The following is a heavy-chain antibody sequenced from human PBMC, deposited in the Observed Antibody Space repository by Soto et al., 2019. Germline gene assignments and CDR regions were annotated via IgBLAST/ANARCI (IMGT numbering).Heavy chain of an antibody. Sequence: QVQLVESGGGVVQPGRSLRLSCAASGFTFSSYGMHWVRQAPGKGLEWVAVIWYDGSNKYYADSVKGRFTISRDNSKNKLYLQMNSRRAEDTAVYYCARDTEIFGVEYFDLWGRGTLVTVSS. V-gene: IGHV3-33*01. CDR2: IWYDGSNK. CDR1: GFTFSSYG. J-gene: IGHJ2*01. CDR3: ARDTEIFGVEYFDL. D-gene: IGHD3-3*01.